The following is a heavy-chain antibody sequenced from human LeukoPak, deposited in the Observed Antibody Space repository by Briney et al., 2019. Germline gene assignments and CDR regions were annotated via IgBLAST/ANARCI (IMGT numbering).Heavy chain of an antibody. V-gene: IGHV1-69*13. CDR3: ARVEKNYYGSYPPSFDY. J-gene: IGHJ4*02. D-gene: IGHD3-10*01. Sequence: ASVKVSCKASGYTFTSYGISWVRQAPGQGLEWMGGIIPIFGTANYAQKFQGRVTITADESTSTAYMELSSLRSEDTAVYYCARVEKNYYGSYPPSFDYWGQGTLVTVSS. CDR1: GYTFTSYG. CDR2: IIPIFGTA.